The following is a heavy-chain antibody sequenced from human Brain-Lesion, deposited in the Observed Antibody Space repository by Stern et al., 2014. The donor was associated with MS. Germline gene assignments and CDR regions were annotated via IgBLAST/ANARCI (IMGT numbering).Heavy chain of an antibody. CDR2: IYYSGNT. CDR1: GGSVSSTSYA. D-gene: IGHD2-15*01. V-gene: IGHV4-39*01. CDR3: AGEEDIRYCSGGSCTGNWFDP. J-gene: IGHJ5*02. Sequence: QLVESGPGLVKPSETLSLTCTVAGGSVSSTSYAWAWIRQPPGKGLEWIGAIYYSGNTSYGPALKSPLPFSLTPSKNQFSVQLGFVTAADTAVYYCAGEEDIRYCSGGSCTGNWFDPWGQGTLVTVSS.